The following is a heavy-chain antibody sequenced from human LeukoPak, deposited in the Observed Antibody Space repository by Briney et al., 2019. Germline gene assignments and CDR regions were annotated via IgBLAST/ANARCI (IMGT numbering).Heavy chain of an antibody. V-gene: IGHV4-4*07. CDR1: GGTISSYY. Sequence: SGTLSLTCTVSGGTISSYYWSWIRQPAGKGLEGMGRIYTSGSTNYNPSLKSRVTMSVDTSKNQFSLKLSSVTAADTAVYYCARDSVGATANFDYWGQGTLVTVSS. D-gene: IGHD1-26*01. CDR3: ARDSVGATANFDY. J-gene: IGHJ4*02. CDR2: IYTSGST.